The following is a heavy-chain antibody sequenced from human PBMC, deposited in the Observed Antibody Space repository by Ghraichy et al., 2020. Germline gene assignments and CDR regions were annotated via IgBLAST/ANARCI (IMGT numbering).Heavy chain of an antibody. Sequence: GGSLRLSCAASGFTFSSYWMHWVRQAPGKGLVWVSRINSDGSSTSYADSVKGRFTISRDNAKNTLYLQMNSLRAEDTAVYYCARGIYGDYPHFDYWGQGTLVTVSS. CDR1: GFTFSSYW. D-gene: IGHD4-17*01. CDR2: INSDGSST. CDR3: ARGIYGDYPHFDY. J-gene: IGHJ4*02. V-gene: IGHV3-74*01.